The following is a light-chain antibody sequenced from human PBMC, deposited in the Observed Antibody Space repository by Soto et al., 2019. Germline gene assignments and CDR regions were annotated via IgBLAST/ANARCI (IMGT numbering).Light chain of an antibody. J-gene: IGKJ1*01. CDR1: QRVSARY. CDR2: GAS. Sequence: IVLTQSPGTLSLSPGDSATLSCRASQRVSARYLAWYHQKPGQAPRLLIFGASDRATGIPDRFSGSGSGTDFTLTISRLEPEELAVYYGQQYGSSPGTVGQGTKVDIK. CDR3: QQYGSSPGT. V-gene: IGKV3-20*01.